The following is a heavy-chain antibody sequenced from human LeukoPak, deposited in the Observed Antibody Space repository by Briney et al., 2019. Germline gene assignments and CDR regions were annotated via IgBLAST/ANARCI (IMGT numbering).Heavy chain of an antibody. Sequence: GGSLRLSCAASGFTFSNVWMSWVRQVPGKGLEWVGRIISISGGGTSDYPAPVKGRFTISRDDSKNTVYLQMNSLKTEDTAVYYCTTHRGEWVLDSWGQGTLVTVSS. J-gene: IGHJ4*02. D-gene: IGHD3-16*01. CDR1: GFTFSNVW. V-gene: IGHV3-15*01. CDR2: IISISGGGTS. CDR3: TTHRGEWVLDS.